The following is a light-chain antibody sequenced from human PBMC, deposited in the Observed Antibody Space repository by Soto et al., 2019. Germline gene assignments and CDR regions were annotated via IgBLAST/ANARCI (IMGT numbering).Light chain of an antibody. V-gene: IGKV3-20*01. CDR2: GAS. CDR1: QSVSTNF. J-gene: IGKJ1*01. Sequence: EIVLTQSPGTLSLSPGEGATLSCRASQSVSTNFFAWYQQKPGQAPRLLIYGASTRATGIPDRVSGSGSGTSFTRTISRLEPEDFAVYYCQQYGRTSWTFGQGTKVEIK. CDR3: QQYGRTSWT.